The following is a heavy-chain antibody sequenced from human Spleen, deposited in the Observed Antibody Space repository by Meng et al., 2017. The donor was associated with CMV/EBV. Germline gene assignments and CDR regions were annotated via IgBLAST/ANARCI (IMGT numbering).Heavy chain of an antibody. CDR1: GFTFSSYS. D-gene: IGHD6-13*01. Sequence: GESLKISCAAFGFTFSSYSMNWVRQAPGKGLEWVSSISSSSSYIYYADSVKGRFTISRDNAKNSLYLQMNSLRAEDTAVYYCSYSSLGYWGQGTLVTVSS. CDR2: ISSSSSYI. J-gene: IGHJ4*02. V-gene: IGHV3-21*01. CDR3: SYSSLGY.